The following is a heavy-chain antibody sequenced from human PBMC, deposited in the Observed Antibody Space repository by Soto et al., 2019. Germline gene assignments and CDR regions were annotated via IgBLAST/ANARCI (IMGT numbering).Heavy chain of an antibody. CDR2: IIPILGIA. V-gene: IGHV1-69*02. J-gene: IGHJ6*03. Sequence: QVQLVQSGAEVKKPGSSVKVSCKASGGTFSSYTISWVRQAPGQGLEWMGWIIPILGIANYAQKFQGRVTSTADKSTSTAYMELSSLRSEDTAVYYCARFGSNSRYYYYYGDVWGKGTTVTGSS. CDR1: GGTFSSYT. D-gene: IGHD6-13*01. CDR3: ARFGSNSRYYYYYGDV.